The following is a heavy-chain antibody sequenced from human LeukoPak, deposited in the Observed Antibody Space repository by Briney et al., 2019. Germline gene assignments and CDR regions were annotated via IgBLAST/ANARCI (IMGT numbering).Heavy chain of an antibody. CDR3: ARHGGIAAAGTFGFDP. CDR1: GYSFTSYW. Sequence: GESLKISCMCSGYSFTSYWIGWVRQMRGKGLEWMGIIYPGDSDTRYSPSFQGQVTISADKSISTAYLQWSSLKASDTAMYYCARHGGIAAAGTFGFDPWGQGTLVTVSS. D-gene: IGHD6-13*01. J-gene: IGHJ5*02. CDR2: IYPGDSDT. V-gene: IGHV5-51*01.